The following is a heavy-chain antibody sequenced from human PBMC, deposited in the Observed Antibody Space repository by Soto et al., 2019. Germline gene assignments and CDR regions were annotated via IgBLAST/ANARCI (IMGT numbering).Heavy chain of an antibody. V-gene: IGHV1-18*01. CDR2: ISAYNGNT. D-gene: IGHD6-6*01. J-gene: IGHJ6*02. Sequence: QVQLVQSGAEVKKPGASVQVSCKASGYTFTSYGISWVRQAPGQGLEWMGWISAYNGNTNYAQKLQGRVTMTTDKSTGTAYMERRSLRADDTAVYYCASGLARYYYGMDVWGQGTPVTVSS. CDR3: ASGLARYYYGMDV. CDR1: GYTFTSYG.